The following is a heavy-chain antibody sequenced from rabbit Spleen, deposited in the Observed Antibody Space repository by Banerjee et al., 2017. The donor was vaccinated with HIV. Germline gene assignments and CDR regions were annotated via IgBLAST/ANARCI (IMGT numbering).Heavy chain of an antibody. CDR1: GFSFSGSYY. CDR3: ARDGAGGSYFDL. V-gene: IGHV1S45*01. D-gene: IGHD8-1*01. Sequence: QEQLEESGGGLVKPEGSLTLNCEASGFSFSGSYYMCWVRQAPGKGLEWIGCINTITGKTVYATWAKGRFTISRASSTTIFLHVTSLTAADTATYFCARDGAGGSYFDLWGQGTLVTVS. J-gene: IGHJ4*01. CDR2: INTITGKT.